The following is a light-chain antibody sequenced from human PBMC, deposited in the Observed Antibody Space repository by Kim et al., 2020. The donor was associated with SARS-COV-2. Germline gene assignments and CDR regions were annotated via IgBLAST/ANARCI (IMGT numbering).Light chain of an antibody. CDR1: RSGVGGYNY. J-gene: IGLJ3*02. V-gene: IGLV2-14*03. CDR3: SSYTRSSTWV. CDR2: DVS. Sequence: GQSITHSDTGDRSGVGGYNYVSQYQQHPGRAPTLMIYDVSERPSGVSDRFSGSKSGNTASLTVSGLQAEDEADYYCSSYTRSSTWVFGGGTKLTVL.